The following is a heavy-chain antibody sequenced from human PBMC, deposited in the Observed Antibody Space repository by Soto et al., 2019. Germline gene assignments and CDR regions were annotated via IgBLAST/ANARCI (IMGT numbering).Heavy chain of an antibody. CDR1: GGSFSGYY. CDR3: ARDDSSSWRNNWFDP. D-gene: IGHD6-13*01. CDR2: INHSGST. V-gene: IGHV4-34*01. Sequence: QVQLQQWGAGLLKPSETLSLTCAVYGGSFSGYYWSWIRQPPEKGLEWIGEINHSGSTNYNPSLKSRVTISVDTSKNQFSLKLRSVTAADTAVYYCARDDSSSWRNNWFDPWGQGTLVTVSS. J-gene: IGHJ5*02.